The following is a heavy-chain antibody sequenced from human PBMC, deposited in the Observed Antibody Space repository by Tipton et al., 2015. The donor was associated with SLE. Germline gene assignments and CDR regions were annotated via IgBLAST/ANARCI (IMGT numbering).Heavy chain of an antibody. CDR3: ARGGKTTSFTRAFDI. D-gene: IGHD2-2*01. V-gene: IGHV4-34*01. CDR1: GFSVSNYY. CDR2: INHRGDS. J-gene: IGHJ3*02. Sequence: LRLSCAASGFSVSNYYMSWIRQSPEKGLEWIGEINHRGDSNYNPSLKSRVAISLDTSKTQFSLRLSSVTAADTASYFCARGGKTTSFTRAFDIWGQGTMVTVSS.